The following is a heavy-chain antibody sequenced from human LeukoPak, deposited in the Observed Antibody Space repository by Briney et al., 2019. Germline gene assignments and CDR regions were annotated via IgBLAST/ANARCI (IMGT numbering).Heavy chain of an antibody. D-gene: IGHD5-12*01. CDR3: AREPTSGREPTSGRPLDY. Sequence: SETLSLTCTVSGGSISGYFWSWIRQPAGKGLEWIGRIYSSGSNNYNPSLRSRVTMSLDTSKNHLSLNLSSVTAADTAVYYCAREPTSGREPTSGRPLDYWGQGTLVTVSS. CDR2: IYSSGSN. J-gene: IGHJ4*02. CDR1: GGSISGYF. V-gene: IGHV4-4*07.